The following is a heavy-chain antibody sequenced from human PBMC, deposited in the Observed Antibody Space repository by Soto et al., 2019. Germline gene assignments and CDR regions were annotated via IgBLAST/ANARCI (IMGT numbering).Heavy chain of an antibody. CDR2: ISGTGGST. CDR3: AKDRLGGNFDY. CDR1: GFTFNNYA. J-gene: IGHJ4*02. Sequence: EVQVLDSGGGLVQPGGSLRLSCAASGFTFNNYAMNWVRQAPGKGLEWVATISGTGGSTYYADSVKGRFTISRDNSKNTLYLQMNSLRVEDMAVYYCAKDRLGGNFDYCGQGTQVTVSS. V-gene: IGHV3-23*01.